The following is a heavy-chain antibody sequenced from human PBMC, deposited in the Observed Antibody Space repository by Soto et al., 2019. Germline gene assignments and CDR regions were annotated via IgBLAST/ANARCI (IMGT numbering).Heavy chain of an antibody. J-gene: IGHJ4*02. V-gene: IGHV1-46*01. D-gene: IGHD3-3*01. CDR1: GYTFTSYY. Sequence: AASVKVSCKASGYTFTSYYMHWVRQAPGQGLEWMGIINPSGGSTSYAQKFQGRVTMTRDTSTSTVYMELSSLRSEDTAVYYCARAALIRFLEWLNYDYWGQGTLVTVSS. CDR3: ARAALIRFLEWLNYDY. CDR2: INPSGGST.